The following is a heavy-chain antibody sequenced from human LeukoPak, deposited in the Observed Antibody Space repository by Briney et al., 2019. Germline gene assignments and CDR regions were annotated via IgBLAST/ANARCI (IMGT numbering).Heavy chain of an antibody. CDR1: GGTFSSYA. J-gene: IGHJ5*02. CDR2: IIPIFGTA. Sequence: SVKVSCKASGGTFSSYAISWVRQAPGQGLEWMGRIIPIFGTANHAQKFQGRVTITTDESTSTAYMELSSLRSEDTAVYYCAREGEAAAGTESPTINWFDPWGQGTLVTVSS. D-gene: IGHD6-13*01. V-gene: IGHV1-69*05. CDR3: AREGEAAAGTESPTINWFDP.